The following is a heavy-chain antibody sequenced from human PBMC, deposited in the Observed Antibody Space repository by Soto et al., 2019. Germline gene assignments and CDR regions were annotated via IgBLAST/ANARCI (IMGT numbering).Heavy chain of an antibody. CDR3: AKDTEQHQASWSNWFDP. D-gene: IGHD6-13*01. Sequence: QPGGSLRLSCAASGFTFSSYAMSWVRQAPGKGLEWVSAISGSGGSTYYADSVKGRFTISRDNSKNTLYLQMNSLRAEDTAVYYCAKDTEQHQASWSNWFDPWGQGTLVTVSS. V-gene: IGHV3-23*01. CDR2: ISGSGGST. CDR1: GFTFSSYA. J-gene: IGHJ5*02.